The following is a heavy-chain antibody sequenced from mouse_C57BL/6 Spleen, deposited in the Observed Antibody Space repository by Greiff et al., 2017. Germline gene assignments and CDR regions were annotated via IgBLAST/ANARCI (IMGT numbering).Heavy chain of an antibody. CDR1: GYTFTDYE. D-gene: IGHD1-1*01. V-gene: IGHV1-15*01. J-gene: IGHJ4*01. CDR3: TRKNYGSSLYAMDY. Sequence: QVQLQQSGAELVRPGASVTLSCKASGYTFTDYEMHWVKQTPVHGLEWIGAIDPETGGTAYNQKFKGKAILTADKSSSTAYMELRSLTSEDSAFYYCTRKNYGSSLYAMDYWGQGTSVTVSS. CDR2: IDPETGGT.